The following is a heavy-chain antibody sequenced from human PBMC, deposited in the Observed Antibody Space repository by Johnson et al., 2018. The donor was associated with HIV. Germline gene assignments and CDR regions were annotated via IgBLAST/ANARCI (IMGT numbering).Heavy chain of an antibody. CDR3: VRGLLWFGELLEAFDI. D-gene: IGHD3-10*01. CDR2: IYSGGST. CDR1: GLNVSSTY. J-gene: IGHJ3*02. V-gene: IGHV3-53*01. Sequence: MQLVESGGGLIQPGGSLRLSCAASGLNVSSTYMSWVRQAPGKGLEWVSIIYSGGSTYYADSVRGLFTISRDNSKNTLYLQMTSLRAEDTAVYYCVRGLLWFGELLEAFDIWGQGTMVTVSS.